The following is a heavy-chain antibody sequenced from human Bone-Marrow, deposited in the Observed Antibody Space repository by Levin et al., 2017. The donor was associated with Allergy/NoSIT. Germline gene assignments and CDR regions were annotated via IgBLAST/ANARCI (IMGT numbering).Heavy chain of an antibody. CDR2: MFYRGST. V-gene: IGHV4-61*01. CDR3: ARGFCNGAACYSGIFDS. Sequence: SETLSLMCTVSGGSFSSLSHYWSWVRQPPGKGLEWIGHMFYRGSTDYNPSLEGRVTISVDTSKNQFSLRLRSVTAADTAIYYCARGFCNGAACYSGIFDSWGQGNLVTVSS. D-gene: IGHD2-15*01. CDR1: GGSFSSLSHY. J-gene: IGHJ4*02.